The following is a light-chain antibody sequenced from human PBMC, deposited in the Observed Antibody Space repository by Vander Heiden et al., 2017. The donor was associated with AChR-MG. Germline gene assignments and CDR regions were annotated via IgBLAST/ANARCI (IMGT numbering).Light chain of an antibody. Sequence: QSVLAQPPSAPGTPGQRVTVSCSGSSLTIGSNSTNLYQQVPGKARKLRIPSDDHPPPGVPDRFSASRSGTSASLAITGLQSEDEAVYYCATWDDSLTAYFFGPGTTVTVL. CDR1: SLTIGSNS. CDR3: ATWDDSLTAYF. CDR2: SDD. J-gene: IGLJ1*01. V-gene: IGLV1-44*01.